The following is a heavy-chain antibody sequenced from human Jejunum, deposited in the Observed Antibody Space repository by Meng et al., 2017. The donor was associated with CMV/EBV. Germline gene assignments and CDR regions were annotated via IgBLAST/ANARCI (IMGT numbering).Heavy chain of an antibody. CDR3: ARHSASYYDYNMDV. CDR2: VNPDETST. Sequence: SGFTFSTYWMHWVRQAPGKGLVWVSHVNPDETSTNYAASVQGRFTISRDNAKNTLYLQMNSLRADDTAVYYCARHSASYYDYNMDVWGQGTTVTVSS. CDR1: GFTFSTYW. V-gene: IGHV3-74*01. J-gene: IGHJ6*02.